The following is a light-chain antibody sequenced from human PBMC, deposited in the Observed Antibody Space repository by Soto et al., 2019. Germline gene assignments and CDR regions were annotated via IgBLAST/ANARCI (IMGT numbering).Light chain of an antibody. J-gene: IGKJ2*01. CDR3: QQRSNWPPT. CDR1: QSVSSY. V-gene: IGKV3-11*01. Sequence: EIVLTQSPATLSLSPGERAPLSCRASQSVSSYLAWYKQKPGQAPRLLIYDASNRATGIPARFSGSGSGTDFTLTISSLEPEDFAVYDCQQRSNWPPTFGQGNKLEIK. CDR2: DAS.